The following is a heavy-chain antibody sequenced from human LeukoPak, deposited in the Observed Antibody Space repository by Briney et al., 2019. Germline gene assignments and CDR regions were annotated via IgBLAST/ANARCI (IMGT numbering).Heavy chain of an antibody. V-gene: IGHV3-30-3*01. Sequence: GGSLRLSCAVSGFTFSSYAMHWVRQAPGKGLEWVAVISYDGSNKYYADSVKGRFTISRDNSKNTLYLQMNSLRAEDTAVYYCASQYPPHFDWLLLGYYYYYGMDVWGQGTTVTVSS. CDR2: ISYDGSNK. CDR3: ASQYPPHFDWLLLGYYYYYGMDV. D-gene: IGHD3-9*01. CDR1: GFTFSSYA. J-gene: IGHJ6*02.